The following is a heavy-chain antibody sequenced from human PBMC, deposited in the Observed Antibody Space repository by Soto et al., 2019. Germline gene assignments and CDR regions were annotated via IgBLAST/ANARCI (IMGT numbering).Heavy chain of an antibody. CDR2: ISGGGGSK. CDR3: AKGDWGSYRSPFDY. D-gene: IGHD3-16*02. V-gene: IGHV3-23*01. CDR1: GFTFSSYA. J-gene: IGHJ4*02. Sequence: GGSLRLSCAASGFTFSSYAMSWVRQAPGKGLEWVSAISGGGGSKYYADSVKGRFTISRDNSKNTLYLQMNSLRAEDTAVYDCAKGDWGSYRSPFDYWGQGTLVTVSS.